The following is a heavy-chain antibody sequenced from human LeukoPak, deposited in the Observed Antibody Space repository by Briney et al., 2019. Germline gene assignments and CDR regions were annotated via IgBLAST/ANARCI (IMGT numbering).Heavy chain of an antibody. CDR1: GGSIDNSNDY. J-gene: IGHJ4*02. CDR3: ARLSYTSGWTQDY. V-gene: IGHV4-39*01. CDR2: IYYTGST. D-gene: IGHD6-19*01. Sequence: SETLSLTCTVSGGSIDNSNDYWGWFHQPPGKGLEWIGSIYYTGSTYYNPSLKSRVTISVDTSKNQFSPKLTSVTAADTAVHYCARLSYTSGWTQDYWGQGTLVAVSS.